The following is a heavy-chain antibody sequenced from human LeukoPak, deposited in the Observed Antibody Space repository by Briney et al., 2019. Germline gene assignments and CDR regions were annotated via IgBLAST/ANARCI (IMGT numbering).Heavy chain of an antibody. CDR3: AKDDSSGYFPDY. J-gene: IGHJ4*02. CDR2: ISSSGTTI. V-gene: IGHV3-48*03. D-gene: IGHD3-22*01. Sequence: GGSLRLSCAASGFTFSSYEMNWVRQAPGKGLEWISYISSSGTTIYYADSVKGRFTISRDNSKNTLYLQMNSLRAEDTAVYYCAKDDSSGYFPDYWGQGTLVTVSS. CDR1: GFTFSSYE.